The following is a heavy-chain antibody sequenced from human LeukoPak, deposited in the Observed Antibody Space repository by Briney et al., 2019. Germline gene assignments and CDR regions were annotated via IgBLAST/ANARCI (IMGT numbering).Heavy chain of an antibody. V-gene: IGHV3-66*02. Sequence: PGRSLRLSCAASGFTFDDYAMSWVRQAPGKGLEWVSVIYSGGSTYYADSVKGRFTISRDNSKNTLYLQMNSLRAEDTAVYYCARDRGATKDWGQGTLVTVSS. CDR3: ARDRGATKD. D-gene: IGHD1-26*01. CDR2: IYSGGST. J-gene: IGHJ4*02. CDR1: GFTFDDYA.